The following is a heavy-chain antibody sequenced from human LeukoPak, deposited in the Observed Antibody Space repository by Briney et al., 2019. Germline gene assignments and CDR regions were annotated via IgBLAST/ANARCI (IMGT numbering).Heavy chain of an antibody. CDR3: ARVEMATRAFDY. CDR2: IYSSGST. J-gene: IGHJ4*02. D-gene: IGHD5-24*01. CDR1: GGSISSYY. Sequence: SETLSLTCTVSGGSISSYYWSWIRQPAGKGLEWIGRIYSSGSTDYNPSLKSRVTMSVDTSKNKFSLKLSSVTAADTAVYYCARVEMATRAFDYWGQGTLVTVSS. V-gene: IGHV4-4*07.